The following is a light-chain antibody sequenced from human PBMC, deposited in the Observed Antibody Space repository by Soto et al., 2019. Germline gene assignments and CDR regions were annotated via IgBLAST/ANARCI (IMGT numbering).Light chain of an antibody. CDR1: QTINNW. V-gene: IGKV1-5*01. CDR3: QHYNSYPWT. CDR2: HAS. J-gene: IGKJ1*01. Sequence: DIQMTQSPSTLSASIGDRVTITCRASQTINNWLAWYQQKPGKAPNLLIYHASHLETGVPSRFSGSAFGTEFTLTISSLQPDDFATYYCQHYNSYPWTFGHGPKVEIK.